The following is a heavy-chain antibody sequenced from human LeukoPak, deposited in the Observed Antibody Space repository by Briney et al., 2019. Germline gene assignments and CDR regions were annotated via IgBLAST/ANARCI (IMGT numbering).Heavy chain of an antibody. CDR3: ARGGAARPDF. CDR1: GFTFSAYW. D-gene: IGHD6-6*01. V-gene: IGHV3-7*01. J-gene: IGHJ4*02. Sequence: GGSLRLSCAASGFTFSAYWMTSVRQAPGKGLEWVAIINEGGGLKYYVDSVKGRFTISRDNTNNSLYLQMNSLRVEDTAVYYCARGGAARPDFWGQGTLVTVSS. CDR2: INEGGGLK.